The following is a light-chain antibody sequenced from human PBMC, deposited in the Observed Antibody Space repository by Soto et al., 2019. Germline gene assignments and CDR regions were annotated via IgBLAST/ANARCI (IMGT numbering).Light chain of an antibody. J-gene: IGKJ5*01. CDR1: QSISNY. CDR2: AAS. Sequence: DIQMTQSPSSLSVSVGDRVTIACRASQSISNYLNWYQQRPGKAPKLLIYAASSLQSGVPSRFSGSGSGTDFTLTISSLQPEDFVTYYCQQTYSTPITFGQGTRLEI. CDR3: QQTYSTPIT. V-gene: IGKV1-39*01.